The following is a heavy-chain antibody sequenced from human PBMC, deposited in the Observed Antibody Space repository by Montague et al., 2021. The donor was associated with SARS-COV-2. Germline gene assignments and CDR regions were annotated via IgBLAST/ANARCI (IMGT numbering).Heavy chain of an antibody. J-gene: IGHJ3*02. Sequence: SETLSLTCTVSGGSISRYSWTWIRQPPGKGLERIGYIYNSGSTNYNPSPTSRVTISVDTSKNQSSLKLSSVAAADTAVYYCARVGRGSSWYEVAFDIWGQGTMVTVSS. CDR1: GGSISRYS. D-gene: IGHD6-13*01. V-gene: IGHV4-59*01. CDR3: ARVGRGSSWYEVAFDI. CDR2: IYNSGST.